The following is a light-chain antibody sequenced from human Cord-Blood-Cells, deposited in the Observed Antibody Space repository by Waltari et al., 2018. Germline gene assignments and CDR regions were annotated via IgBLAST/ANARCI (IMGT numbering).Light chain of an antibody. V-gene: IGLV2-11*01. Sequence: QSALTQPRSVSGSPGQSVTLSCTGTSSDVGGYNHVPWYQQHPGKAPKLMIYDVSKRPSGVPDRFSGSKSGNTASLTISGLQAEDEADYYCCSYAGSYVFGTGTKVTVL. CDR1: SSDVGGYNH. CDR2: DVS. CDR3: CSYAGSYV. J-gene: IGLJ1*01.